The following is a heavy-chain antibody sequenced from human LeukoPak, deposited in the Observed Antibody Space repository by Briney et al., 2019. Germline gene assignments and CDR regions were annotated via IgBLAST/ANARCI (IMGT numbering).Heavy chain of an antibody. Sequence: SLRPSCAPSTFTASSNYMSWVRPAPGRGRGWVSVIYSGGSTYYADSVKGRFTISRHNSKNTLYLQMNSLRAEDTAVYYCARDRDGYSVDAFDIWGQGTMVTVSS. CDR2: IYSGGST. V-gene: IGHV3-53*04. D-gene: IGHD5-24*01. J-gene: IGHJ3*02. CDR3: ARDRDGYSVDAFDI. CDR1: TFTASSNY.